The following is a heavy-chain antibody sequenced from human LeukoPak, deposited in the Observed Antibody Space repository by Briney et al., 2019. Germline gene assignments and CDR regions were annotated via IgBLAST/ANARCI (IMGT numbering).Heavy chain of an antibody. CDR1: GFTFSTYE. D-gene: IGHD2-15*01. CDR3: ARGFTSHSGGSLGY. Sequence: PGGSLRLSCAASGFTFSTYEMNWVRQGPGKGLEWISYISSSGSTIYYADSVKGRFSISRDNAKNSLYLQMNSLRAEDTAVYYCARGFTSHSGGSLGYWGQGTLVTVSS. V-gene: IGHV3-48*03. J-gene: IGHJ4*02. CDR2: ISSSGSTI.